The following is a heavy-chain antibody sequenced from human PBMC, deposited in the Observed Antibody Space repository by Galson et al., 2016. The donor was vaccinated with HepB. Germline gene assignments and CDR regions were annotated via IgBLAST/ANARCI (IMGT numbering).Heavy chain of an antibody. D-gene: IGHD3-22*01. J-gene: IGHJ5*02. V-gene: IGHV3-48*01. CDR2: ISASSSTT. CDR1: GFIFSTYS. Sequence: SLRLSCAASGFIFSTYSMNWVRQAPGKGLEWLSYISASSSTTYYADSVKGRLTISRNNAKNSLYLQMNSLRAEDTAVYYCVRDLGDHYDNSGSYYGWFDPWGQGTLVTVSS. CDR3: VRDLGDHYDNSGSYYGWFDP.